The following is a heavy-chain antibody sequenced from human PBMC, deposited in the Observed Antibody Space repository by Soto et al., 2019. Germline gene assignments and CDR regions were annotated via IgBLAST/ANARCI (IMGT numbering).Heavy chain of an antibody. CDR3: ARYYGGNSDAFDF. V-gene: IGHV4-31*03. J-gene: IGHJ3*01. CDR1: GGSISTGDNS. CDR2: IYYNGNT. Sequence: QVQLQESGPRLVKPSQTLSLTCTVSGGSISTGDNSWSWIRQHPVKGLEWLGYIYYNGNTYYNPSLNSRVTISVDTSKNQFSMNLNSVTDADTAVYYCARYYGGNSDAFDFWGQGTMVTVSS. D-gene: IGHD4-17*01.